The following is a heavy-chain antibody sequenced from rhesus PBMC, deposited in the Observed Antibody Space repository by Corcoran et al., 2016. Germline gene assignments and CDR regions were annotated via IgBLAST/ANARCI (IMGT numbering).Heavy chain of an antibody. CDR2: INGKSGDS. Sequence: QVQLQESGPGLVQPSETLSLTCTVSSASISSYWLSWIRQPPGNGLGWFREINGKSGDSTYHPSLKDRVTISGETSKYQFSLRRGTWTAAGTAVYYGAIRDSNFWSGYSDYWGQGVLVTVSS. CDR3: AIRDSNFWSGYSDY. CDR1: SASISSYW. V-gene: IGHV4-80*01. D-gene: IGHD3-3*01. J-gene: IGHJ4*01.